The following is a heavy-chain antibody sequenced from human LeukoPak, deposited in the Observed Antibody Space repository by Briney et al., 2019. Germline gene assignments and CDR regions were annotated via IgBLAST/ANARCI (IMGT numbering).Heavy chain of an antibody. Sequence: SETLSLTCTVSGGSISGHFWSWIRQPPGTGLEWIGYIYYSGSANYNPSLKSRVTVSVDTPKTQYSLKLPSVTAADTAVYYCARYYCGADCYYFDYWGQGTRVTVSS. CDR1: GGSISGHF. V-gene: IGHV4-59*08. CDR3: ARYYCGADCYYFDY. D-gene: IGHD2-21*02. J-gene: IGHJ4*02. CDR2: IYYSGSA.